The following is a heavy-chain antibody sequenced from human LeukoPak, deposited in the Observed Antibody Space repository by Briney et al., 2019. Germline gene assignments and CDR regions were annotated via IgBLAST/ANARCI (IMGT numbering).Heavy chain of an antibody. V-gene: IGHV3-23*01. CDR1: GFTFSSYA. Sequence: PGGSLRLSCAASGFTFSSYAMSWVRQAPGKGLVWVSDISGSGALSYYADSVKGRFTISRDNSKNTLYLQMNSLRAEDTAVYYCAKEGGYCSSTSCGAFDIWGQGTMVTVSS. D-gene: IGHD2-2*01. CDR2: ISGSGALS. CDR3: AKEGGYCSSTSCGAFDI. J-gene: IGHJ3*02.